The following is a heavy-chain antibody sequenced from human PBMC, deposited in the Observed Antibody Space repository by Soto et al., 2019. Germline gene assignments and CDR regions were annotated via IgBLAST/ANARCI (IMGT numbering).Heavy chain of an antibody. D-gene: IGHD5-12*01. J-gene: IGHJ5*02. Sequence: ASVKVSCKASGYTFTIYGISWVRQAPGQGLEWMGWISAYNGNTNYAQKLQGRVTMTTDTSTSTAYMELRSLRSDDTAVYYCARGHRSVAYNWFDPWGQGTLVTVSS. V-gene: IGHV1-18*04. CDR3: ARGHRSVAYNWFDP. CDR2: ISAYNGNT. CDR1: GYTFTIYG.